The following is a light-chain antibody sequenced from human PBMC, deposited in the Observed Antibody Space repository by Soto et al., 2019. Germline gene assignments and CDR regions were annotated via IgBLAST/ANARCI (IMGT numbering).Light chain of an antibody. Sequence: EIVLTQSPGTLSLCPLERATVSFRASRSISVTYLAWYQQKPGQAPRLLIYTTSIRATGIPDRFSGSGSGTEFTLTISGLQSDDFAVYYCQQYRSSPLTFGGGTKVDIK. CDR2: TTS. CDR3: QQYRSSPLT. V-gene: IGKV3-20*01. CDR1: RSISVTY. J-gene: IGKJ4*01.